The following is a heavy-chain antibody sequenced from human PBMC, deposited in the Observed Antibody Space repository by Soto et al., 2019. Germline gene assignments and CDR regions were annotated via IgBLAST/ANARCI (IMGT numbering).Heavy chain of an antibody. J-gene: IGHJ5*02. V-gene: IGHV1-69*12. D-gene: IGHD2-15*01. CDR3: ARVVRYCSGGSCYSPSWFDP. Sequence: QVQLVQSGAEVKKPGSSVKVYCKASGGTFSSYAISWVRQAPGQGLEWMGGIIPIFGTANYAQKFQGRVTITADESTSTAYMELSSLRSEDTAVYYCARVVRYCSGGSCYSPSWFDPWGQGTLVTVSS. CDR1: GGTFSSYA. CDR2: IIPIFGTA.